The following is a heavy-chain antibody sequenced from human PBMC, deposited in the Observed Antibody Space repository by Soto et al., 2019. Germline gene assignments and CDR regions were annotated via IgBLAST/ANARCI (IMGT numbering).Heavy chain of an antibody. CDR1: GYTFTSYG. D-gene: IGHD3-16*01. Sequence: QVQLVQSGAEVKKPGASVKVSCNASGYTFTSYGISWVRQAPGQGLEWMGWISAYNGNTNYAQKLQGRVTMTTDTSTSTAYMELRSLRSDDTAVYYCARDLPGETIADGATDYWGQGTLVTVSS. CDR2: ISAYNGNT. J-gene: IGHJ4*02. CDR3: ARDLPGETIADGATDY. V-gene: IGHV1-18*01.